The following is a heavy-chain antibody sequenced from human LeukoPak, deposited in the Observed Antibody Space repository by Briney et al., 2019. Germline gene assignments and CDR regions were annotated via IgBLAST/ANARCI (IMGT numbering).Heavy chain of an antibody. V-gene: IGHV3-7*03. J-gene: IGHJ4*02. CDR1: GFAFSNSW. Sequence: PGGSLRLSCAASGFAFSNSWMSWVRQAPGKGLEWVANINHEGGDIHYVDSVKGRFTISRDNAKDSLYLQMNSLRAVDTAVYYCAKSQSGSYYFRFDYWGQGTLVTVSS. CDR2: INHEGGDI. CDR3: AKSQSGSYYFRFDY. D-gene: IGHD1-26*01.